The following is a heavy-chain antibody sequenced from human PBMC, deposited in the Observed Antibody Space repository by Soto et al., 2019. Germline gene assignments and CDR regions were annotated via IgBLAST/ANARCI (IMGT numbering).Heavy chain of an antibody. CDR2: INAGNGNT. D-gene: IGHD4-17*01. J-gene: IGHJ6*02. Sequence: GASVKVSCKASGYTFTSYTMHWVRQAPGQGLEWMGCINAGNGNTKYSQKFQGRVIIARDTSASTAYMELTSVTAADTAVYYCAILTKPTAVTTAFRGGYGLDVWGQGTTVTVSS. CDR3: AILTKPTAVTTAFRGGYGLDV. V-gene: IGHV1-3*01. CDR1: GYTFTSYT.